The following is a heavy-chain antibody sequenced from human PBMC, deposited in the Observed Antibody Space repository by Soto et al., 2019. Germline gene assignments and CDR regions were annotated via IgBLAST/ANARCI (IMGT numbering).Heavy chain of an antibody. CDR3: AQSWDFLTCRYPNRGLDY. D-gene: IGHD3-9*01. CDR1: GFIFNTYT. Sequence: EVQLLESGGGLVQPGGSLRLSCAASGFIFNTYTMSWVRQAPGKGLEWVSSISGNGGTTFYADSVKGRFTVSRDNSDNQLYLQMSSLRAEDTAVYYRAQSWDFLTCRYPNRGLDYWGQGTLVTVSS. CDR2: ISGNGGTT. V-gene: IGHV3-23*01. J-gene: IGHJ4*02.